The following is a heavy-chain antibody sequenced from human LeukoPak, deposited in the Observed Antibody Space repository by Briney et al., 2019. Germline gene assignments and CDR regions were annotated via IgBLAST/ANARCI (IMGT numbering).Heavy chain of an antibody. J-gene: IGHJ4*02. D-gene: IGHD6-19*01. Sequence: GGSLRLSCTASGFTFSTYSMTWVRQGPGKGLEWVSSIYNSGSKTFYADSVKGRFTISTDNSKNTLYLQMNSLTAEDKAIYYCSKDVVPDSGWDLDYWGQGTLVTVSS. V-gene: IGHV3-23*05. CDR2: IYNSGSKT. CDR1: GFTFSTYS. CDR3: SKDVVPDSGWDLDY.